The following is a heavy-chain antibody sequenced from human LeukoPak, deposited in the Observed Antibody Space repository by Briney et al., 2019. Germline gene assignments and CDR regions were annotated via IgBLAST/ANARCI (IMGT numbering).Heavy chain of an antibody. D-gene: IGHD6-19*01. CDR3: ARVGGAVAGVEFDY. CDR2: IYYSGST. Sequence: SQTLSLTCTVSGGSISSGDYYWSWIRQPPGKGLEWIGYIYYSGSTNYNPSLKSRATISVDTSKNQFSLKLSSVTAADTAVYYCARVGGAVAGVEFDYWGQGTLVTVSS. J-gene: IGHJ4*02. CDR1: GGSISSGDYY. V-gene: IGHV4-30-4*01.